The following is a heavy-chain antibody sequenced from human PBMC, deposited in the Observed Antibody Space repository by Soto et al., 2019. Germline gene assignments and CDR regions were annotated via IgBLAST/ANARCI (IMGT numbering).Heavy chain of an antibody. Sequence: QVQLVQSGAEVKKPGASVKVSCKASGYPFTNFGISWVRQAPGRGLEWMGWISTHHRFTNYAQEFQGRVTMASDALRSTAYVELGRRSSDDTATSYCVKSGGWLIRDYDIDLDVWGQGTTVIVSS. CDR2: ISTHHRFT. CDR3: VKSGGWLIRDYDIDLDV. J-gene: IGHJ6*02. V-gene: IGHV1-18*01. CDR1: GYPFTNFG. D-gene: IGHD4-17*01.